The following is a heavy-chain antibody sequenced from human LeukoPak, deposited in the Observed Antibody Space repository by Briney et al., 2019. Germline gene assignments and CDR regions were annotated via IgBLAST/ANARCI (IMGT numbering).Heavy chain of an antibody. V-gene: IGHV4-38-2*02. Sequence: TETLSLTCLVSGYSISSGHYWGWIRQPPGKALEWIGTIYHSGSTYYNPSLKSRVTISVDTSKNQFSLKLSSVTAADTAVYYCARVLGDSSSWYTYYYMDVWGKGTTVTVSS. CDR3: ARVLGDSSSWYTYYYMDV. CDR2: IYHSGST. CDR1: GYSISSGHY. J-gene: IGHJ6*03. D-gene: IGHD6-13*01.